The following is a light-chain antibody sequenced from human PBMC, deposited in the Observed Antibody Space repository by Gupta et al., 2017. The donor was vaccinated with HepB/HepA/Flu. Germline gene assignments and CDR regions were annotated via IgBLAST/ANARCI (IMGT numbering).Light chain of an antibody. CDR1: QSISSR. CDR3: QQDNSYPWT. J-gene: IGKJ1*01. Sequence: DIQMTQSPSTLSASVGDRVIITCRASQSISSRLAWYQQKPGKAPKLLIYKASSLESGVPSRFSGSGSGTEFTLTISSLQPDDFATYYCQQDNSYPWTFGQGTKVEIK. V-gene: IGKV1-5*03. CDR2: KAS.